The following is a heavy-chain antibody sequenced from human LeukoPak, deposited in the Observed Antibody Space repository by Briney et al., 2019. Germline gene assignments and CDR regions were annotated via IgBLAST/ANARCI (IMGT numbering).Heavy chain of an antibody. CDR1: GGSFSGYY. V-gene: IGHV4-34*01. Sequence: PSETLSLTCAVYGGSFSGYYWSWIRQPPGKGLEWIGEINHSGSTNYNPSLKSRVTISVDTSKNQFSLKLSSVTAEDTAVYYCARGQWLVFRGQGTLVTVSS. CDR2: INHSGST. CDR3: ARGQWLVF. D-gene: IGHD6-19*01. J-gene: IGHJ4*02.